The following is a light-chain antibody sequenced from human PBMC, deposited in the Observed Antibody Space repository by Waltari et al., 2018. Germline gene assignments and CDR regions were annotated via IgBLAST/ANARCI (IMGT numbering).Light chain of an antibody. V-gene: IGLV2-8*01. CDR1: STDIGVYNY. J-gene: IGLJ2*01. CDR3: ASLAGSNNL. CDR2: EVT. Sequence: QSALTQPPSASGSPGQSVTISCTGTSTDIGVYNYVSWYQQNPGKAPKPLIYEVTERPSGVPDRCSGSKAGNTASLTVSGLQGEDEADYYCASLAGSNNLFGGGTKLTVL.